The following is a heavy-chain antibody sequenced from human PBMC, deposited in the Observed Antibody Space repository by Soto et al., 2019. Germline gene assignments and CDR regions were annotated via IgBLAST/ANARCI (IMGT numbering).Heavy chain of an antibody. CDR3: ARGYTGYCSGGTCYWFDP. CDR1: GFSFSSYS. Sequence: EVQLVESGGGLVKPGGSLRLSCAASGFSFSSYSMNWVRQAPGKGLEWVSSISSSASHINYADSVKGRFTISRDNAKKSLYLQMNSLRAEDPAVYYWARGYTGYCSGGTCYWFDPWGQGTLVTVSS. V-gene: IGHV3-21*01. D-gene: IGHD2-15*01. CDR2: ISSSASHI. J-gene: IGHJ5*02.